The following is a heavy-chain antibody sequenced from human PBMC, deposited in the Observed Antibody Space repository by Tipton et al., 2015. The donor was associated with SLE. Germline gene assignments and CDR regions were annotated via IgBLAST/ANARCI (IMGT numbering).Heavy chain of an antibody. CDR2: IYYSGST. V-gene: IGHV4-59*01. CDR3: ARPRERDYNDAFDI. CDR1: GGSISSYY. Sequence: LRLSCTVSGGSISSYYWSWIRQPPGKGLEWIGYIYYSGSTNYNPSLKSRVTISVDTSKNQFSLKLSSVTAADTAVYYCARPRERDYNDAFDIWGQGTMVIVSS. D-gene: IGHD4-11*01. J-gene: IGHJ3*02.